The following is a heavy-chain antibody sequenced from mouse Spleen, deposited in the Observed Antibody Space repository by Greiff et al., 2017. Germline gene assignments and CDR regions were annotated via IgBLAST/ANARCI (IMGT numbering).Heavy chain of an antibody. CDR3: ARYGAIDWYFDV. V-gene: IGHV7-3*01. J-gene: IGHJ1*01. Sequence: DVMLVESGGGLVQPGGSLSLSCAASGFTFTGYYMSWVRQPPGKALEWLGFIRTKANGYTTEYSASVKGRFTISRDNSQSILYLQMNALGAEDSATYYCARYGAIDWYFDVWGAGTTVTVSS. D-gene: IGHD2-12*01. CDR1: GFTFTGYY. CDR2: IRTKANGYTT.